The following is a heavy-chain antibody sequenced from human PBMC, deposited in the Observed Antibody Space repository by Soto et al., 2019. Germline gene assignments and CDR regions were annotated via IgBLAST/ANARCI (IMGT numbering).Heavy chain of an antibody. Sequence: VQLVQSGAEVKKPGSSVKVSCKASGGTFDNYAITWVRQAPGQGLEWMAGIIHMLDAANYAEKFQDRDTITADESTSTAYMEVSSLRSEDTAVYYCARTYHYDIGGKTYFYYGMDVWGQGTTVTVSS. D-gene: IGHD3-22*01. CDR2: IIHMLDAA. V-gene: IGHV1-69*12. J-gene: IGHJ6*02. CDR1: GGTFDNYA. CDR3: ARTYHYDIGGKTYFYYGMDV.